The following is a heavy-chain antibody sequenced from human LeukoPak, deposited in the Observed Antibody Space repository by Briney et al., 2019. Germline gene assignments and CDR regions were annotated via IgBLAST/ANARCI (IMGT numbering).Heavy chain of an antibody. CDR2: IIPIFGTA. D-gene: IGHD4-23*01. CDR3: ARDLYGGPDDY. V-gene: IGHV1-69*05. CDR1: GGTFSSYA. J-gene: IGHJ4*02. Sequence: SVKVSCKASGGTFSSYAISWVRQAPGQGLEWMGGIIPIFGTASYAQKFQGRVTMTRDMSTSTVYMELSSLRSEDTAVYYCARDLYGGPDDYWGQGTLVTVSS.